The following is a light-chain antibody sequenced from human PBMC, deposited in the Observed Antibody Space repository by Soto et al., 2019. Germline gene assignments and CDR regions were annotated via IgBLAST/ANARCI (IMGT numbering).Light chain of an antibody. V-gene: IGLV1-51*01. Sequence: QSVLTQPPSISATPGQKVTISCSGWYSNIETNYVSWYQQLPGTAPTLLIYDNTERPSGVPDRFSSSKSGSSATLGITGLQTGDEADYYCATWYSSRSVGVFGTGTKLTVL. J-gene: IGLJ1*01. CDR1: YSNIETNY. CDR3: ATWYSSRSVGV. CDR2: DNT.